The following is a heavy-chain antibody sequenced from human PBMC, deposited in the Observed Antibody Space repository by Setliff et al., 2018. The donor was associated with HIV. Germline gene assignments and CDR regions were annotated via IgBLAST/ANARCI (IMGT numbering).Heavy chain of an antibody. J-gene: IGHJ4*02. CDR3: ARGGRVDESRGYYYPLMY. V-gene: IGHV1-69*05. CDR2: VIPIFGTS. Sequence: VKVSCKASGGTFSSYTITWVRQAPGQGLEWMGGVIPIFGTSKYAQKFRGRMTLTKDKSTTTVYMELSSLRSDDTAVYYCARGGRVDESRGYYYPLMYWGQGTLVTVSS. D-gene: IGHD3-22*01. CDR1: GGTFSSYT.